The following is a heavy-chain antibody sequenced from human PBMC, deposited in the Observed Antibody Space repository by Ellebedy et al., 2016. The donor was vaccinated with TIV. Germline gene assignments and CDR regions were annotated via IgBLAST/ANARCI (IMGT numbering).Heavy chain of an antibody. CDR3: ARDPRPNYYYYYGMDV. V-gene: IGHV3-33*08. Sequence: GESLKISCAASGFTFSSYGMHWVRQAPGKGLEWVAVIWYDGSNKYYADSVKGRFTISRDNSKNTLYLEMNSLRAEDTAVYYCARDPRPNYYYYYGMDVWGQGTTVTVSS. J-gene: IGHJ6*02. CDR1: GFTFSSYG. CDR2: IWYDGSNK.